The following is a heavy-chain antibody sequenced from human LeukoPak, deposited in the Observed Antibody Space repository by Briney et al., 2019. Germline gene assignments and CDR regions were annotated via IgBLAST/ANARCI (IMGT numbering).Heavy chain of an antibody. Sequence: SETLSLTCTVSGGSISSSSYYWGWIRQPPGKGLEWIGSIYYSGSTYYNPPLKSRVTISADTSENQFSLKLSSVTAADTAVYYCASTSSSSWYASYYYMDVWGKGTTVTISS. CDR1: GGSISSSSYY. V-gene: IGHV4-39*07. CDR2: IYYSGST. CDR3: ASTSSSSWYASYYYMDV. J-gene: IGHJ6*03. D-gene: IGHD6-13*01.